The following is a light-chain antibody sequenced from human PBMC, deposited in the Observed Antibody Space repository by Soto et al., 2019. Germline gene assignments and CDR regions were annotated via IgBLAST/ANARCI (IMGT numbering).Light chain of an antibody. V-gene: IGKV1-5*01. CDR1: QSVRSW. J-gene: IGKJ4*01. Sequence: DIHMTQCPSTVYASVGDRVTITCRASQSVRSWLAWYQQHKGRPPKFLIYDASSWESGVPSRFSGSASGTQVTIIIISLQEEDGATVYCRQLNAYSLTFGEGTKVDIK. CDR3: RQLNAYSLT. CDR2: DAS.